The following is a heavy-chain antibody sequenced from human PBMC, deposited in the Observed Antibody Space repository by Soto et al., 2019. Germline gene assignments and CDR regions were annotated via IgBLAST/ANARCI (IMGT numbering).Heavy chain of an antibody. CDR1: GFTFSHYN. J-gene: IGHJ5*02. Sequence: EVQLVESGGGLVKPGGSLRLSCVASGFTFSHYNMNWVRQAPGKGLEWVSHISGTSVYIHYADSVKGRFTSSRDNAKNSVYLQMDSLRVEDTAVYYCAREGALKPFSSWGQGALVTVAS. V-gene: IGHV3-21*01. CDR3: AREGALKPFSS. CDR2: ISGTSVYI.